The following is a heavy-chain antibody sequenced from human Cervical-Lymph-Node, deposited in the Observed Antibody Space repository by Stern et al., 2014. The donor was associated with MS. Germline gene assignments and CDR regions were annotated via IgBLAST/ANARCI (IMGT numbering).Heavy chain of an antibody. Sequence: QVQLVQSGTEVKKPGASVKVSCRASGYTFTSYGINWIRQSPGQGLEWVGWISTHNGNTRYAKKLQGRVSMTTDTSTNTAYMELRSLRSDDTAVYYCARDPGYDSGGYPIDFWGQGAMVTVSS. CDR2: ISTHNGNT. CDR3: ARDPGYDSGGYPIDF. CDR1: GYTFTSYG. V-gene: IGHV1-18*01. J-gene: IGHJ4*02. D-gene: IGHD3-22*01.